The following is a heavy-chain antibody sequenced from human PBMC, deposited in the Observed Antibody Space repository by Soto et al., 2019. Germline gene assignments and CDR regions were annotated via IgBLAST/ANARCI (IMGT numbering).Heavy chain of an antibody. CDR3: ARHTGTVTTFDYFDY. D-gene: IGHD4-17*01. CDR1: GGSISSSSYY. Sequence: PSETLSLTCTVSGGSISSSSYYWGWIRQPPGKGLEWIGSIYYSGSTYYNPSLKSRVTISVDTSKNQFSLKLSSVTAADTAVYYCARHTGTVTTFDYFDYWGQGTLVTVSS. CDR2: IYYSGST. V-gene: IGHV4-39*01. J-gene: IGHJ4*02.